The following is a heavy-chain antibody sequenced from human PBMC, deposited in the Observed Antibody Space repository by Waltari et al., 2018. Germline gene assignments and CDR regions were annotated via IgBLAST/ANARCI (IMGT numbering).Heavy chain of an antibody. D-gene: IGHD3-9*01. J-gene: IGHJ6*03. Sequence: QVQLVQSGAEVKKPGSSVKVSCKASGGTFSSYAISWVRQAPGQGLEWMGGIIRIFGTANYAQKFQGRVTITADESTSTAYMELSSLRSEDTAVYYCARDLGRDYDILTGYYNYYYMDVWGKGTTVTVSS. V-gene: IGHV1-69*12. CDR2: IIRIFGTA. CDR1: GGTFSSYA. CDR3: ARDLGRDYDILTGYYNYYYMDV.